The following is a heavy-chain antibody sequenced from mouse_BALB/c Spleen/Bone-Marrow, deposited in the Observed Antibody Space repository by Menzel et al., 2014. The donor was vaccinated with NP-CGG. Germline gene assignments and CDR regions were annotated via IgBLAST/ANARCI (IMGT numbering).Heavy chain of an antibody. CDR1: GYTISSYW. J-gene: IGHJ3*01. V-gene: IGHV1-9*01. Sequence: QVQLQQSGAELMKPGASVKISCKATGYTISSYWIEWVKQRPGHGLEWIGEILPASGSTNYNEKFKGKATFTADTSSNTDYMQLSSLTSENSAVYYCAREDGSHVGFAFWGQGTLVTVSA. CDR3: AREDGSHVGFAF. D-gene: IGHD1-1*02. CDR2: ILPASGST.